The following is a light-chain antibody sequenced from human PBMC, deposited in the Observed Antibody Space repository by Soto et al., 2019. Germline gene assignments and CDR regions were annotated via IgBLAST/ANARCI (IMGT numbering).Light chain of an antibody. CDR2: DAS. CDR1: QGISNY. CDR3: LQHKSYPIT. V-gene: IGKV1-17*03. Sequence: DIQMTQSQSAMSAFVGDRVTITCRASQGISNYLVWFQQKPGKVPKRLIYDASSLQTGVPLRFSSSGSGTEFTRTIRSLQPEDLATYYCLQHKSYPITFGQGTRLEIK. J-gene: IGKJ5*01.